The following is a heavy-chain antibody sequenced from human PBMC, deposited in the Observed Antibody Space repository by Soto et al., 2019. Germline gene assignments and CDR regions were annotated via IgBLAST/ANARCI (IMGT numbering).Heavy chain of an antibody. CDR1: GFTVSNNY. J-gene: IGHJ4*02. V-gene: IGHV3-7*01. Sequence: PGGSLRLSCAASGFTVSNNYMSWVRLAPGKGLEWVANIRDDGTATFYLDSVKGRFTISRDNAKNSLYLQMNSLRAEDTAVYYCASSKLAYCGGDCSAGAFWGQGTLVTVSS. CDR3: ASSKLAYCGGDCSAGAF. CDR2: IRDDGTAT. D-gene: IGHD2-21*02.